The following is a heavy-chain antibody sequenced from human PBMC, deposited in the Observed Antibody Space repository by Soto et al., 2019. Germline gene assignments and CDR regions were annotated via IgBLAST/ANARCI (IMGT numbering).Heavy chain of an antibody. V-gene: IGHV3-23*01. D-gene: IGHD6-6*01. Sequence: EVQVLESGGGLVQPGGSLRLSCAASGFTFSSSAMSLVRQAAGKGPEWVSALSGSGATTYYADSVKGRFTISRDNSKNTLYLQMNSLRAEDTAVYYCAKGRYSSSSSPYYMDVWGKGTTVTVSS. J-gene: IGHJ6*03. CDR1: GFTFSSSA. CDR3: AKGRYSSSSSPYYMDV. CDR2: LSGSGATT.